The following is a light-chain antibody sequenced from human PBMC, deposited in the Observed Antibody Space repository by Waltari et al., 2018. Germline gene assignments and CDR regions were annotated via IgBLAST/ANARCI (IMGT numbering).Light chain of an antibody. CDR3: QQYDISPRT. Sequence: EIVLTQSPGTLSLSPGERATLSCRARQTVRTTYLAWYHQKPGQAPTLLIYYTSSRATGIPDRFSGSGSGTDFSLTISSLAPEEFAVYYCQQYDISPRTFGGGTKVETK. V-gene: IGKV3-20*01. CDR2: YTS. CDR1: QTVRTTY. J-gene: IGKJ4*01.